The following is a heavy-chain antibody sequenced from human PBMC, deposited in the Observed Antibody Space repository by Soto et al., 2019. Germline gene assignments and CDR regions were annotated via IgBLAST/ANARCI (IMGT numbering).Heavy chain of an antibody. J-gene: IGHJ2*01. CDR1: GVSITPYF. CDR2: IYASGRT. CDR3: ARHFDVDPSLDHYYFDL. Sequence: SETLSPTCTVSGVSITPYFWSWIRQPAGEAPEWLGHIYASGRTTYNPSLKSRVTMFVSQTQVSLRLTSVTAADTAVYYCARHFDVDPSLDHYYFDLWGRGALVTVSS. V-gene: IGHV4-4*07. D-gene: IGHD3-9*01.